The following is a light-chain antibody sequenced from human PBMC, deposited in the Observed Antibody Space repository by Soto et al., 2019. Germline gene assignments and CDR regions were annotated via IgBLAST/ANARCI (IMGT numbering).Light chain of an antibody. CDR2: GAS. Sequence: EIVMTQSPATLSVSPGERATLSCRASQSVSSNLAWYQQKPGQAPRLLIYGASTRATGIPARFSGSGSGTEFTLTISSLQSEDFAVYYCKKYNNWPFGQGTKVEIK. CDR3: KKYNNWP. CDR1: QSVSSN. J-gene: IGKJ1*01. V-gene: IGKV3-15*01.